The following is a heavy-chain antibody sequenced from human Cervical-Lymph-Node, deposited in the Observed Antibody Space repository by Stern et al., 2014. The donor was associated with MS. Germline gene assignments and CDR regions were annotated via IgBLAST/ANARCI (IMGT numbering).Heavy chain of an antibody. J-gene: IGHJ4*02. CDR2: IWYDGSNP. D-gene: IGHD6-13*01. Sequence: VQLVQSGGGVVQPGRSLRLSCAASGFSFSRSAMPWVRQAPGKGLEWVALIWYDGSNPYYADSVTGRFTISIDNFKNTLYLQMNSLRAEDTAVYYCASAYSSSHYYFDYWGQGTLVTVSS. CDR1: GFSFSRSA. V-gene: IGHV3-33*01. CDR3: ASAYSSSHYYFDY.